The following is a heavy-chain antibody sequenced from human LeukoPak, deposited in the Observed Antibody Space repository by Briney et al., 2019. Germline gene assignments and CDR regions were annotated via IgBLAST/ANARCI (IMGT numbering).Heavy chain of an antibody. D-gene: IGHD2-15*01. CDR3: AKDAPAYCSGGSCYFDAFDI. J-gene: IGHJ3*02. Sequence: GGSLRLSCAASGFTFSSYGMSWVRQAPGKGLEWVSAISGSGGSTYYADSVKGRFTVSRDNSKNTLYLQMNSLRAEDTAVYYCAKDAPAYCSGGSCYFDAFDIWGQGTMVTVSS. V-gene: IGHV3-23*01. CDR1: GFTFSSYG. CDR2: ISGSGGST.